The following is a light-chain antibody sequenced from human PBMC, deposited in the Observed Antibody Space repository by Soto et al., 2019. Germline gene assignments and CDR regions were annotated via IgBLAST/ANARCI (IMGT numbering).Light chain of an antibody. CDR1: QSVSSSY. V-gene: IGKV3-20*01. CDR3: QQYGSSPQT. J-gene: IGKJ2*01. Sequence: EIGLTQSPGTLSLSPGERATLSCRASQSVSSSYLAWYQQKPRQAPRLLIYGASSRATGIPDRFSGSGSGTDFTLTISRLEPEDFAVYYCQQYGSSPQTFGQGTKLEIK. CDR2: GAS.